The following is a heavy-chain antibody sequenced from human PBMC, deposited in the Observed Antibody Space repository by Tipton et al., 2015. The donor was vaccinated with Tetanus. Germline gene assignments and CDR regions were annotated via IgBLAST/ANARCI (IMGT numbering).Heavy chain of an antibody. CDR2: IFYSGNT. Sequence: GLVKPSQTLSLTCTVSGGSISSGGYYWSWLRQHPGKGLEWIGYIFYSGNTNYNPSLKGRVAISADSSQKHFSLNLTSVTAAHTAVYFCARAPYYTNQRIRFDPWGQGMLVTVSS. V-gene: IGHV4-31*03. J-gene: IGHJ5*02. CDR1: GGSISSGGYY. D-gene: IGHD4-11*01. CDR3: ARAPYYTNQRIRFDP.